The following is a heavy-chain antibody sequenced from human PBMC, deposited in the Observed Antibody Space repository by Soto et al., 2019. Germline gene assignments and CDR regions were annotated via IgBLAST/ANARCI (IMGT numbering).Heavy chain of an antibody. V-gene: IGHV1-69*02. CDR3: ARRHGLDIDAYY. D-gene: IGHD3-10*01. CDR2: IIPILDIA. J-gene: IGHJ4*02. CDR1: GGTFNTYP. Sequence: GASVKVSCKTSGGTFNTYPISWVRQAPGQGHEWMGTIIPILDIANYAQKFQGRVTITADKSTSTAYMELSSLESEDTAVYFCARRHGLDIDAYYWGQGILVTVSS.